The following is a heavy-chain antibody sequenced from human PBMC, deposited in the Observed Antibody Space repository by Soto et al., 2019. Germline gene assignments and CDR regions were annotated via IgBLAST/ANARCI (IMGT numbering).Heavy chain of an antibody. CDR2: IYYSGST. Sequence: SETLSLTCTVSGGSISSSSYYWGWIRQPPGKGLEWIGSIYYSGSTYYNPSLKSRVTISVDTSKNQFSLKLSSVTAADTAVYYCARGVYSYGLRQYYYGMDVWGQGTTVTVSS. D-gene: IGHD5-18*01. V-gene: IGHV4-39*01. J-gene: IGHJ6*02. CDR3: ARGVYSYGLRQYYYGMDV. CDR1: GGSISSSSYY.